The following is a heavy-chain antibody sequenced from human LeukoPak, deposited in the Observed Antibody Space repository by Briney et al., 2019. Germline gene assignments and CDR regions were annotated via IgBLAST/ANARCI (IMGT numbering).Heavy chain of an antibody. Sequence: GASVTVSFKASGYTFTGYYMHWVRQAPGQGLEWMGRIIPILGIANYAQKFQGRVTITADKSTSTAYMELSSLRSGDTAVYYCARGHDYRLTPWGQGTLVTVSS. CDR2: IIPILGIA. J-gene: IGHJ5*02. CDR1: GYTFTGYY. V-gene: IGHV1-69*04. CDR3: ARGHDYRLTP. D-gene: IGHD5-12*01.